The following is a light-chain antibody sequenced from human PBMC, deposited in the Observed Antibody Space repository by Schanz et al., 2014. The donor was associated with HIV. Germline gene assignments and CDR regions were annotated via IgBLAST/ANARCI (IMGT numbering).Light chain of an antibody. CDR1: RSNIGTNY. J-gene: IGLJ1*01. CDR2: RNN. Sequence: QSGLTQPPSASGTPGQGVNISCSGSRSNIGTNYVYWHQHPPGTAPQLLIYRNNQRPSGVPDRFSGSRSGTSASLAISGLRSEDESDYYCASWDDSLTNYVFGTATKLTVL. V-gene: IGLV1-47*01. CDR3: ASWDDSLTNYV.